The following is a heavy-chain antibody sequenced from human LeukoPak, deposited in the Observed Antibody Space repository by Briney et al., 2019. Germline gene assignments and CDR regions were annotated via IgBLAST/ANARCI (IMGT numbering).Heavy chain of an antibody. CDR3: ARSPPDYRYYFDY. D-gene: IGHD4-4*01. V-gene: IGHV4-30-2*01. J-gene: IGHJ4*02. CDR2: IYHSGST. CDR1: GGSISSGGYS. Sequence: SQTLSLTCAVSGGSISSGGYSWSWIRQPPGKGLEWLGYIYHSGSTYYNPSLKSRVTISVDRSKNQFSLKLSSVTAADTAVYYCARSPPDYRYYFDYWGQGTLVTVSS.